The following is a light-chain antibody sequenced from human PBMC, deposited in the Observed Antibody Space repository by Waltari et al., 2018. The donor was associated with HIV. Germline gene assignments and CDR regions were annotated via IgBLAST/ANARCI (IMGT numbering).Light chain of an antibody. CDR1: RSNIGARFD. J-gene: IGLJ3*02. Sequence: QSVLTQPPSVSGAPGQRVTISCSGSRSNIGARFDVHWYQQIPGTAPKLLIYVNGNRPPGVPSRSFGSSSGTSASLSITGFQAEDEADYYCQSYDSSLCGSVFGGGTKLTVL. V-gene: IGLV1-40*01. CDR2: VNG. CDR3: QSYDSSLCGSV.